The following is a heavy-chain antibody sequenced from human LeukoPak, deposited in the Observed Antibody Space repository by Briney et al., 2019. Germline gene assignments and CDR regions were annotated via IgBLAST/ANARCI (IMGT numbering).Heavy chain of an antibody. CDR2: INYTGST. CDR3: TRHTGYISGQYSNYEDS. CDR1: GGSITNTKYY. V-gene: IGHV4-39*01. Sequence: PSETLSLTCTLSGGSITNTKYYWGWIRQPPGKGLEWIGSINYTGSTYYNPSLKSRVTISVDTSKNQFSLKLRSVTAADTALYYCTRHTGYISGQYSNYEDSWGQGTLVTVSS. J-gene: IGHJ4*02. D-gene: IGHD4-11*01.